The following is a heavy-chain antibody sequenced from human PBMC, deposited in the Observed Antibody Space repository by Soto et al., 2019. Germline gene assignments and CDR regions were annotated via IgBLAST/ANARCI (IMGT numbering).Heavy chain of an antibody. V-gene: IGHV3-30-3*01. Sequence: GGSLRLSCAASGFTFSSYAMHWVRQAPGKGLEWVAVISYDGSNKYYADSVKGRFTISRDNSKNTLYLQMNSLRAEDTAVYYCARDQSSYYYDSSGPIDYWGQGTLVTVSS. CDR3: ARDQSSYYYDSSGPIDY. CDR1: GFTFSSYA. D-gene: IGHD3-22*01. CDR2: ISYDGSNK. J-gene: IGHJ4*02.